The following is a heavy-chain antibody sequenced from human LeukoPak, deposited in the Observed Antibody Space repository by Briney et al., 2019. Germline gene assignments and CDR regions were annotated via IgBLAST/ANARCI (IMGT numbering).Heavy chain of an antibody. Sequence: PSETLSLTCTVSGGSISSSSYYWGWIRQPPGKGLEWIGSIYYSGSTYYNPSLKSRVTISVDTSKNQFSLKLSSVTAADTAVYYCARDRRNWNLYYYMDVWGKGTTVTVSS. CDR3: ARDRRNWNLYYYMDV. CDR1: GGSISSSSYY. V-gene: IGHV4-39*07. CDR2: IYYSGST. J-gene: IGHJ6*03. D-gene: IGHD1-1*01.